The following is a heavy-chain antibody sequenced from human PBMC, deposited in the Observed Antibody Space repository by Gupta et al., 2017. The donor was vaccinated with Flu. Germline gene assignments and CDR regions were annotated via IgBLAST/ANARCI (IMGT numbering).Heavy chain of an antibody. J-gene: IGHJ6*02. D-gene: IGHD6-19*01. Sequence: QAQLVQSGAEVKKPGSSVQVSCKASGGTFSSYTISCVRQAPGQGLEWMGRIIPILGIANYAQKFQGRVTITADKSTSTAYMELSSLRSEDTAVYYCARWLALGSGWYYYYGMDVWGQGTTVTVSS. V-gene: IGHV1-69*02. CDR2: IIPILGIA. CDR3: ARWLALGSGWYYYYGMDV. CDR1: GGTFSSYT.